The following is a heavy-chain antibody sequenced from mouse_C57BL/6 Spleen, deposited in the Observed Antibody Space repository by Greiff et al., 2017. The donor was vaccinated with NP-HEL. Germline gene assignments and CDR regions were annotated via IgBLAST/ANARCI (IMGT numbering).Heavy chain of an antibody. Sequence: EVNLVESGGGLVKPGGSLKLSCAASGFTFSSYAMSWVRQTPEKRLEWVATISDGGSYTYYPDNVKGRFTISRDNAKNNLYLQMSHLKSEDTAMYYCARDRLVITTVVATGYFDVWGTGTTVTVSS. J-gene: IGHJ1*03. CDR1: GFTFSSYA. V-gene: IGHV5-4*01. CDR3: ARDRLVITTVVATGYFDV. CDR2: ISDGGSYT. D-gene: IGHD1-1*01.